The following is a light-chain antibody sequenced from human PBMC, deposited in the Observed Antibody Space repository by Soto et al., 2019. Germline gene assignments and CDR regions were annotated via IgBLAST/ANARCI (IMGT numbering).Light chain of an antibody. CDR3: QSYDSSLSGSRV. V-gene: IGLV1-40*01. Sequence: QSVLTQPPSVSGAPGQRVTISCTGSSSNIGAGYDVHWYQQLPGTAPKLLIYGNSKRPSGVPDRFSGSKSGTSASLAITGLQAEDEADYYCQSYDSSLSGSRVFGGGTKVPS. CDR1: SSNIGAGYD. CDR2: GNS. J-gene: IGLJ3*02.